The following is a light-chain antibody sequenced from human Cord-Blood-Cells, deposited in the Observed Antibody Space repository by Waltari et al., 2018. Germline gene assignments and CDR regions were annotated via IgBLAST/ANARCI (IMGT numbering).Light chain of an antibody. V-gene: IGLV2-8*01. CDR3: SSYAGSNNYV. Sequence: QSALTQPPSASGSPGQSVTISCTGTSSDVGGYNYVSWDQQHPGKAPKLRVYEVSKRPTGVPDRFSGSKSGNTASLTVSGLQAEDEADYYCSSYAGSNNYVFGTGTKVTVL. CDR1: SSDVGGYNY. J-gene: IGLJ1*01. CDR2: EVS.